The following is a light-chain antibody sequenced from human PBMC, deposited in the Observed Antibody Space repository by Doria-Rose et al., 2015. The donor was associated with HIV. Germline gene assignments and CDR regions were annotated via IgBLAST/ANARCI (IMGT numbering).Light chain of an antibody. Sequence: DIVMTQSSGTLSLSPGERATLSCRASQSFSSTYLAWYQQIPGQAPSLLIYDGSTRATGIPDRFSASGSGTDFTLTINRLEPEGFALYYCHQYGTSWTFGQGTKVEI. CDR3: HQYGTSWT. CDR1: QSFSSTY. J-gene: IGKJ1*01. V-gene: IGKV3-20*01. CDR2: DGS.